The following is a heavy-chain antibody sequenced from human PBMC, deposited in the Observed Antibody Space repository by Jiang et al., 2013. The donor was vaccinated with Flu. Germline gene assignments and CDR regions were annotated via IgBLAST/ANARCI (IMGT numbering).Heavy chain of an antibody. Sequence: RLSCTGSGFTFSRHAMAWVRQAPGKGLEWVSALIGSGGSSSHADSVKGRFTISRDNSKNTVYLQMNSLRAEDTALYFCAQFSGYSSNLFTVFDNWGQGTLVTVSS. D-gene: IGHD6-13*01. J-gene: IGHJ4*02. V-gene: IGHV3-23*01. CDR1: GFTFSRHA. CDR3: AQFSGYSSNLFTVFDN. CDR2: LIGSGGSS.